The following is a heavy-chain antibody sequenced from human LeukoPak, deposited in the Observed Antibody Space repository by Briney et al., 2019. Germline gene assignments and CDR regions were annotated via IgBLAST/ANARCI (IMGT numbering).Heavy chain of an antibody. D-gene: IGHD6-13*01. CDR1: GFTFSRYS. CDR2: ISNDAKYI. J-gene: IGHJ1*01. CDR3: TTPAAGPRAEYSQY. Sequence: GSLRLSCAASGFTFSRYSMNWVRQAPGKGLEWVSSISNDAKYIYYADSLKGRFTVSRDNAKNSLYLQMNSLAVEDTAVYYCTTPAAGPRAEYSQYWGQGTLVTVSS. V-gene: IGHV3-21*01.